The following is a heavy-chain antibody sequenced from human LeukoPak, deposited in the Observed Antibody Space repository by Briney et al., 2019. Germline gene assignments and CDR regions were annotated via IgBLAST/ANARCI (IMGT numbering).Heavy chain of an antibody. J-gene: IGHJ4*02. CDR2: IRYDGSNK. V-gene: IGHV3-30*02. D-gene: IGHD3-22*01. CDR3: PRSDDSSDYSFNTFDY. Sequence: PGGSLRLSCAASGFTFSSYRIHWVRQAPGKGLEWVAFIRYDGSNKYYADSVKGRFTISRDNSKNTLYLQMNSLRAEDTAVYYCPRSDDSSDYSFNTFDYWGQGTLVTVSS. CDR1: GFTFSSYR.